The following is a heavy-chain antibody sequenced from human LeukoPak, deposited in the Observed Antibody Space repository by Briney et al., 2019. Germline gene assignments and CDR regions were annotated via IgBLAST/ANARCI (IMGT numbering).Heavy chain of an antibody. V-gene: IGHV1-46*01. D-gene: IGHD3-22*01. Sequence: ASVKVSCKASGYTFTSYYMHWVRQAPGQGLEWMGIINPSGGSTSYVQKFQGRVTMTRDTSTSTVYMELSSLRSEDTAVYYCAREYYDSSGLQYYFDYWGQGTLVTVSS. CDR1: GYTFTSYY. J-gene: IGHJ4*02. CDR2: INPSGGST. CDR3: AREYYDSSGLQYYFDY.